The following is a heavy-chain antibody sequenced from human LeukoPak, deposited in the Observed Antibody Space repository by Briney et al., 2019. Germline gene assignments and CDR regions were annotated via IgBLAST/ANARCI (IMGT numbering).Heavy chain of an antibody. CDR2: ISRNGGRT. V-gene: IGHV3-64*01. D-gene: IGHD1-26*01. J-gene: IGHJ3*02. CDR1: GFTFSSYA. Sequence: GGSLSLSCEASGFTFSSYAMHGVRQAPGRGLEYVSAISRNGGRTYYANSVKGRFSISRDNSKNTLYLQMGSLRAEDMAVYYCARGGVGATIKPDAFDIWGQGTMVTVSS. CDR3: ARGGVGATIKPDAFDI.